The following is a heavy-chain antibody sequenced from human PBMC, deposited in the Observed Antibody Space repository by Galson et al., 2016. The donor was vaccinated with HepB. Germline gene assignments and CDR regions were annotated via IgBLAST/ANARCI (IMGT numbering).Heavy chain of an antibody. Sequence: SLRLSCAVSGFPLNSYAMTWVRQAPGMGLEWVSSITGIIRVTFYADSVRGRFTISGDNSKNTVFLQMNSLRAEDTAVYYCARGSDSSTWFHFGYWGQGSLVTVSS. CDR3: ARGSDSSTWFHFGY. CDR2: ITGIIRVT. V-gene: IGHV3-23*01. CDR1: GFPLNSYA. J-gene: IGHJ4*02. D-gene: IGHD2/OR15-2a*01.